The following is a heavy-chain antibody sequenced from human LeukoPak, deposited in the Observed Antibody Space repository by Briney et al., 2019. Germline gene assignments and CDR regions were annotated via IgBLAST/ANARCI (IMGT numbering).Heavy chain of an antibody. D-gene: IGHD3-22*01. CDR2: IYYLGST. CDR1: GDSISSYY. CDR3: ARTRGSGYFFDY. J-gene: IGHJ4*02. Sequence: SETLSLTCTVSGDSISSYYWSWIRQPPGKGLEWIGYIYYLGSTNYNPSLKSRVTISVDTSKNHFSLKLSSVTAADTAVYYCARTRGSGYFFDYWGQGTLVTVSS. V-gene: IGHV4-59*01.